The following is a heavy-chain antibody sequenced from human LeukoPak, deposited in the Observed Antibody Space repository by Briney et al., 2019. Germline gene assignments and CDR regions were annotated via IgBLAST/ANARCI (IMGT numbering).Heavy chain of an antibody. J-gene: IGHJ5*02. D-gene: IGHD2-2*01. CDR3: TTCAPNRYWFAP. Sequence: SETLSLTCNISGGSISHDYWVWVRQPPGKGLEWIAYIDYSGYTDYNPSVKSRVTMSIDTSKGQFTLHLRSVSAADTAIYYCTTCAPNRYWFAPWGQGIQVTVSS. CDR1: GGSISHDY. V-gene: IGHV4-59*08. CDR2: IDYSGYT.